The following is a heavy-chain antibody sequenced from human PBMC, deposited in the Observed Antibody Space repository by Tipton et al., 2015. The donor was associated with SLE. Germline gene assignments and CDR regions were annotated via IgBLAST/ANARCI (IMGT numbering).Heavy chain of an antibody. Sequence: TLSLTCAVYGGSFSGYYWNWIRQPPGKGLEWIGEINHSGSTNYNPSLKSRVTISVDTSKNQFSLKLSSVTAADTALYYCARGRLLAYYYYMDVWGKGTTVTVSS. V-gene: IGHV4-34*01. CDR1: GGSFSGYY. CDR3: ARGRLLAYYYYMDV. J-gene: IGHJ6*03. D-gene: IGHD3-22*01. CDR2: INHSGST.